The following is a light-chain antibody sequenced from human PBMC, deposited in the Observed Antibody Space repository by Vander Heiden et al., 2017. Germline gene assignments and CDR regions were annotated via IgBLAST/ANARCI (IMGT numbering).Light chain of an antibody. J-gene: IGLJ1*01. Sequence: QSVLTHPCSASGSPGQSTTIACTRTSSDAWSYNHAAWYQPHPTKALTVMILEVSKALSGVSTRFSGSKSGNTASPTISGLQAEDAADYYCCSYAGSSTYVFGSGTKVTVL. CDR1: SSDAWSYNH. CDR2: EVS. V-gene: IGLV2-23*02. CDR3: CSYAGSSTYV.